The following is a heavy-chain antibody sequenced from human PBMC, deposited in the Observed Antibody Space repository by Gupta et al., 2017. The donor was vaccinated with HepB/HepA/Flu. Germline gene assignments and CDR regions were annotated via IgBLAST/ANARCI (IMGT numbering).Heavy chain of an antibody. Sequence: QVRLEESGGDLVRPGGSLRLSCAASGCRFSDYHMNWIRQAPGKGLEWVSYISPSGATIYYADSVKGRFTISRDNARNSLYLQMNSLTAEDTALYYCAKTDGAVDYLNSWGQGTLVTVSS. V-gene: IGHV3-11*01. CDR1: GCRFSDYH. CDR2: ISPSGATI. D-gene: IGHD3-16*01. J-gene: IGHJ5*02. CDR3: AKTDGAVDYLNS.